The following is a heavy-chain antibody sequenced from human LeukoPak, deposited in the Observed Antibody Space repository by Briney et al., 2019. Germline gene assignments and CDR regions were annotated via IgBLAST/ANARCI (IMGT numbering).Heavy chain of an antibody. CDR1: GFTVSNAY. V-gene: IGHV3-15*01. Sequence: GGSLRLSCAGSGFTVSNAYMNWVRQTPGKGLEWVGFIKSKAHGETTDYAAPVKGRFTISRDDSKTTVYLQMNSLTTEDTAVYYCATEQSGSHDHWGQGTLVTVSS. J-gene: IGHJ4*02. D-gene: IGHD1-26*01. CDR3: ATEQSGSHDH. CDR2: IKSKAHGETT.